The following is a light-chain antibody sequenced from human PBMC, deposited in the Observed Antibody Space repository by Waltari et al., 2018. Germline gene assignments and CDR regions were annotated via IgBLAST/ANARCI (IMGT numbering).Light chain of an antibody. CDR3: QQYYSPPWT. CDR1: ESVLHNINNQNY. J-gene: IGKJ1*01. Sequence: DIVMTQSPDSLAVSLGERATINCRSSESVLHNINNQNYLAWYQQKEGQPPKLVIYWTSTRQSGVPDRFSGSGSGTDFTLTINSLQTEDVAVYYCQQYYSPPWTFGQGTKVEV. V-gene: IGKV4-1*01. CDR2: WTS.